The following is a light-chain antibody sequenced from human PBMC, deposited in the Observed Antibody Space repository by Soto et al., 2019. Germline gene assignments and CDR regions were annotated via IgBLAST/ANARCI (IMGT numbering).Light chain of an antibody. CDR3: QQHSNWPT. V-gene: IGKV3-11*01. CDR2: DAS. J-gene: IGKJ2*01. CDR1: QSVSSY. Sequence: EIVLTQSPATLSLSPGERATLSCRASQSVSSYLAWYQQKPGQAPRLLIYDASNRATGIPARFSGSGSGTDFTLTISGLEPEDFAVYYCQQHSNWPTFGQGTKLEIK.